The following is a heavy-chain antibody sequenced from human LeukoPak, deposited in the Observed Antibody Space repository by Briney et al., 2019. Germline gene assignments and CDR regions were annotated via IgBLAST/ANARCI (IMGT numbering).Heavy chain of an antibody. CDR2: IYPDDSDT. CDR3: VRPLTISYDAFDI. D-gene: IGHD4/OR15-4a*01. V-gene: IGHV5-51*01. Sequence: GESLKISCRGSGYSFSFYWIAWVRQMPGKGLQWMGIIYPDDSDTRYSPSFQGQVTISADKSISTAYLQWSSLKASDTAMYYCVRPLTISYDAFDIWGQGTMVTVSS. J-gene: IGHJ3*02. CDR1: GYSFSFYW.